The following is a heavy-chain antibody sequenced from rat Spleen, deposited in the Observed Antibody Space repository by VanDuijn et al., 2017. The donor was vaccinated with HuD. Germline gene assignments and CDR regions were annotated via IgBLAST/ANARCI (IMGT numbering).Heavy chain of an antibody. J-gene: IGHJ3*01. D-gene: IGHD1-11*01. CDR1: GFTFSDYY. CDR3: ARPTEGIAWFAY. CDR2: ISYGDSSGHSST. V-gene: IGHV5-29*01. Sequence: EVQLVESDGGLVQPGRSLKLSCAASGFTFSDYYMAWVRQAPTKGLEWVATISYGDSSGHSSTYYRDSVKGRFTISRDNAKSTLYLQMDSLRSEDTATYYCARPTEGIAWFAYWGQGTLVTVSS.